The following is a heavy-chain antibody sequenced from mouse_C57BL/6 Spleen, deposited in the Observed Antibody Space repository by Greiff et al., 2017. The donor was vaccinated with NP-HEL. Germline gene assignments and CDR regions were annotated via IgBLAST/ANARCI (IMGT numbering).Heavy chain of an antibody. J-gene: IGHJ4*01. CDR1: GYTFTSYW. CDR3: ANATGKGDYAMDY. D-gene: IGHD4-1*01. Sequence: VQLQQPGAELVKPGASVKVSCKASGYTFTSYWMHWVKQRPGQGLEWIGRIHPADSDTNYNQKFKGKATLTVDKSSSTAYMQLSSLTSEDSAVYYCANATGKGDYAMDYWGQGTTVTVSS. CDR2: IHPADSDT. V-gene: IGHV1-74*01.